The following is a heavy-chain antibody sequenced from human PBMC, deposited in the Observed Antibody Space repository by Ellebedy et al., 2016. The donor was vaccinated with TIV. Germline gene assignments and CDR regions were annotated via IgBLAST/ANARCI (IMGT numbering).Heavy chain of an antibody. CDR3: AKGRDSSGQLP. J-gene: IGHJ5*02. D-gene: IGHD3-22*01. CDR1: GFTFSSYA. CDR2: ISGSGGST. Sequence: GGSLRLXCAASGFTFSSYAMSWVRQAPGKGLEWVSAISGSGGSTYYADSVKGRFTISRDNSKNTLYLQMNSLRAEDTAVYYCAKGRDSSGQLPWGQGTLVTVSS. V-gene: IGHV3-23*01.